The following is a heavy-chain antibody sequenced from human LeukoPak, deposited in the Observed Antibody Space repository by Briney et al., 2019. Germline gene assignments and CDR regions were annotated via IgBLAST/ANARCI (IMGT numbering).Heavy chain of an antibody. CDR3: ATRRGYCSSTSCYPQINYYYYYYMDV. D-gene: IGHD2-2*01. Sequence: SVKVSCKASGGTFSSYVISWVRQAPGQGLEWMGGIIPIFGTANYAQKFQGRVTITTDESTSTAYMELSSLRSEDTAVYYCATRRGYCSSTSCYPQINYYYYYYMDVWGKGTTVTVSS. CDR1: GGTFSSYV. CDR2: IIPIFGTA. V-gene: IGHV1-69*05. J-gene: IGHJ6*03.